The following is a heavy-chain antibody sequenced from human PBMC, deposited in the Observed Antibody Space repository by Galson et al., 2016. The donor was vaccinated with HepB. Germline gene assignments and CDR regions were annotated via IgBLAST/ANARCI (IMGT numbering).Heavy chain of an antibody. J-gene: IGHJ6*04. CDR1: GFTASHDY. CDR2: IYSGGDT. D-gene: IGHD4-17*01. CDR3: VRVPGLRNGMGG. V-gene: IGHV3-66*02. Sequence: SLRLSCAVSGFTASHDYMNWVRQAPGKELEWVSVIYSGGDTFYADSVKGRFTISRDNSKNTVYLQMSSLRGEDKAIYYCVRVPGLRNGMGGWGKGTTVIVSS.